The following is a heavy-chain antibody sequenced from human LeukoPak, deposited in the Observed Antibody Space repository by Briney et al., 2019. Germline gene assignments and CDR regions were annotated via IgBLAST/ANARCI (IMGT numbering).Heavy chain of an antibody. CDR1: GGSIINYY. V-gene: IGHV4-59*08. CDR2: IYYTGNT. D-gene: IGHD5-12*01. J-gene: IGHJ4*02. Sequence: SETLSLTCTVSGGSIINYYWSWIRQPPGKGLEWIGYIYYTGNTNYNPSLKSRVTISVDTSKNQFSLKLSSVTAADTALYYCARHRYSGYDYWGQGILVTVSS. CDR3: ARHRYSGYDY.